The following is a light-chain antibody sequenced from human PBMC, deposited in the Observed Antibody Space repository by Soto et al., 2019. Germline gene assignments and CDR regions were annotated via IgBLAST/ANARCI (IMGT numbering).Light chain of an antibody. CDR2: QIS. J-gene: IGKJ2*01. Sequence: DVVLTQTPLSSPVTLGQPASISCRSSQSLAYSDGKTYLSWLQQRPGQPPRLLIYQISKRLSGVXXXXXXXGAXXXXXXXXXXXXAEDVGXYXXXQHTHIPPTFGQGTKLEIK. CDR3: XQHTHIPPT. V-gene: IGKV2-24*01. CDR1: QSLAYSDGKTY.